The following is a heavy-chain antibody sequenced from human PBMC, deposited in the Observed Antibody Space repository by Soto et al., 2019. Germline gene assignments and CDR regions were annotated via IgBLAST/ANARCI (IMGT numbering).Heavy chain of an antibody. CDR2: INAGNGNT. Sequence: ASVKVSCKASGYTFTSYAMHWVRQAPGQRLEWMGWINAGNGNTKYSQKFQGRVTITRDTSASIAYMELSSLRSEDTAVYYCARSGFGDSAFDYWGQGTLVTVSS. V-gene: IGHV1-3*01. D-gene: IGHD6-19*01. CDR1: GYTFTSYA. CDR3: ARSGFGDSAFDY. J-gene: IGHJ4*02.